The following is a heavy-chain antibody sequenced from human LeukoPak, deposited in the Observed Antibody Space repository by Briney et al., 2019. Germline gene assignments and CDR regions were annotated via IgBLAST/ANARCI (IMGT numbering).Heavy chain of an antibody. J-gene: IGHJ4*02. CDR1: GFTFRSYA. CDR3: ARSYDYVWGSYRHSSDY. CDR2: ICGSCGST. D-gene: IGHD3-16*02. Sequence: GGSLRLSCAASGFTFRSYAMRWVRRSPGKGLVGVSAICGSCGSTYYADSVKGRFTISTDNAKNTLYLQMNNLRAEDTAVYYCARSYDYVWGSYRHSSDYWGQGTLVTVSS. V-gene: IGHV3-23*01.